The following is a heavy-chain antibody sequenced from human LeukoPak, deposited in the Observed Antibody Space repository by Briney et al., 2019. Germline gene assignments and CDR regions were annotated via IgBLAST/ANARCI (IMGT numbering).Heavy chain of an antibody. CDR3: ARDKANLFDY. V-gene: IGHV3-66*01. J-gene: IGHJ4*02. CDR1: GFTVSSNC. CDR2: IYSGGST. Sequence: GGSLRLSCAASGFTVSSNCMSWVRQAPGKGLEWVSVIYSGGSTYYADSVKGRFTISRDSSENTLYLQMNSLRAEDTAVYYCARDKANLFDYWGQGTLVTVSS. D-gene: IGHD4/OR15-4a*01.